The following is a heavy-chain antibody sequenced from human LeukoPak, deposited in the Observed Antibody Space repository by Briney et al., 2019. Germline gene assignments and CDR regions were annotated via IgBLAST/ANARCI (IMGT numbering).Heavy chain of an antibody. V-gene: IGHV4-39*07. CDR1: GGSISSSSYY. CDR3: ARPGPRRRARYFDY. J-gene: IGHJ4*02. CDR2: MFHSGST. Sequence: PSETLSLTCTVSGGSISSSSYYWGWIRQPPGKGLEWIGSMFHSGSTYYNASLKSRINISVDTSKKQFSLKVSSVTAADTAVYYCARPGPRRRARYFDYWGQGTLVTVSS.